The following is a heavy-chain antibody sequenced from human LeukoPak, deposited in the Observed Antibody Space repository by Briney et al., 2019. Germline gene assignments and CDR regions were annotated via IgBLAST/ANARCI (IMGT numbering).Heavy chain of an antibody. D-gene: IGHD3-10*01. Sequence: SGKLCFKSAGGTFIIYAISWGRQAPGQGLEWMGGIIPIVGTANYAQKFQGRVTITADESTSTAYMELSSLRSEDTAVYYCARVYYGSGSYYFDYWGQGTLVTVSS. CDR1: GGTFIIYA. CDR3: ARVYYGSGSYYFDY. J-gene: IGHJ4*02. V-gene: IGHV1-69*01. CDR2: IIPIVGTA.